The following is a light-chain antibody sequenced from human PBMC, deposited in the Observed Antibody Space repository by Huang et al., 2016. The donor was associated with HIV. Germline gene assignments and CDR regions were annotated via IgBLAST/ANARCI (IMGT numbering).Light chain of an antibody. J-gene: IGKJ3*01. Sequence: EIVLTQSPATLSLSPGARATLSCRASQSVGGYLAWYQQKPGQAPRLRSYDASNRATGIPARFSGSGSGTDFSVTSSSLEPEDFAVYYCQQRTNWPPGFTFGPGTKVDIK. CDR2: DAS. CDR1: QSVGGY. V-gene: IGKV3-11*01. CDR3: QQRTNWPPGFT.